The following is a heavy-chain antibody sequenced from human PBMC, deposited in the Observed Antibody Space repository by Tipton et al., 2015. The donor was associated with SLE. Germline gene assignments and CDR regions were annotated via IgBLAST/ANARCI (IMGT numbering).Heavy chain of an antibody. CDR2: ISSSSSTI. D-gene: IGHD2-21*02. CDR1: GFTFSSYS. J-gene: IGHJ4*02. CDR3: AKDRVVTRGYFDY. Sequence: SLRLSCAASGFTFSSYSMNWVRQAPGKGLEWVSYISSSSSTIYYADSVKGRFTISRDNAKNSLYLQMNSLRAEDTAVYYCAKDRVVTRGYFDYWGQGTLVTVSS. V-gene: IGHV3-48*01.